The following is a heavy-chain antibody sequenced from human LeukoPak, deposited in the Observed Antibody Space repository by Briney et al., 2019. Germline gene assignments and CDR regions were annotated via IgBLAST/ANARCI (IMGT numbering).Heavy chain of an antibody. V-gene: IGHV1-46*01. Sequence: ASVKVSCKASGYSFTTYYMHWVRQAPGQGLEWMGIINPSGGTRSYTQKFQGRVTMTRDTSTRTVYMELSGLRSEDTAVYYCARDTTAYYFDYWGQGTLVTVSS. CDR3: ARDTTAYYFDY. CDR2: INPSGGTR. CDR1: GYSFTTYY. J-gene: IGHJ4*02. D-gene: IGHD1-14*01.